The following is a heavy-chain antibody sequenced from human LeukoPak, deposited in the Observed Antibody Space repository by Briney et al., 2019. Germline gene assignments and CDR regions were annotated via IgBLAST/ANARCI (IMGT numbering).Heavy chain of an antibody. D-gene: IGHD3-9*01. Sequence: SETLSLTCTVSGGSISSYYWSWIRQPPGKGLEWIGYIYYSGSTNYNPSLKSRVTISVDTSKNQFSLKLSSVTAADTAVYYCPRLTYYDILTGYLMTYYFDYWGQGTLVTVSS. V-gene: IGHV4-59*01. CDR1: GGSISSYY. CDR3: PRLTYYDILTGYLMTYYFDY. J-gene: IGHJ4*02. CDR2: IYYSGST.